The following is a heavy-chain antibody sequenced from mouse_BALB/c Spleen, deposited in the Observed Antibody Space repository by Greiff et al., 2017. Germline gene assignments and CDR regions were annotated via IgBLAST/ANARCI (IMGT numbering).Heavy chain of an antibody. D-gene: IGHD2-4*01. CDR3: ARDYGGFDY. CDR2: ISSGGSYT. CDR1: GFTFSSYG. V-gene: IGHV5-6*02. J-gene: IGHJ2*01. Sequence: EVMLVESGGDLVKPGGSLKLSCAASGFTFSSYGMSWVRQTPDKRLEWVATISSGGSYTYYPDSVKGRFTISRDNAKNTLYLQMSSLKSEDTAMYYCARDYGGFDYWGQGTTLTVSS.